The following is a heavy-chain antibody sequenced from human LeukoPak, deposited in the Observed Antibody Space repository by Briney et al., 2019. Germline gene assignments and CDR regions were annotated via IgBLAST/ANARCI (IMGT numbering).Heavy chain of an antibody. J-gene: IGHJ4*02. Sequence: GGSLRLSCGASGFTFDDYWMSWVRQAPGQGLEWVANINQDGSEKYYLDSAKGRFTISRDNARNSLYLQVNSLRAEDTAVYYCARGPVTASPHFDYWGQGTLVTVSS. CDR1: GFTFDDYW. D-gene: IGHD2-21*02. CDR2: INQDGSEK. V-gene: IGHV3-7*04. CDR3: ARGPVTASPHFDY.